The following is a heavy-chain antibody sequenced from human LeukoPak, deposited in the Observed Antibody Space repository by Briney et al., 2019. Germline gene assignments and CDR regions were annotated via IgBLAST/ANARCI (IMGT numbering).Heavy chain of an antibody. V-gene: IGHV3-21*01. J-gene: IGHJ4*02. CDR1: GFRFNSYS. CDR3: ARDTSGEGSLDY. CDR2: IGGSSNYI. D-gene: IGHD4-17*01. Sequence: GGSLRLSCAASGFRFNSYSMNWVRQAPGKGLEWVSSIGGSSNYIYYADSMKGRSTISRDNAKNSLYLQMNSLRAEDTAVYYCARDTSGEGSLDYWGQGTLVTVSS.